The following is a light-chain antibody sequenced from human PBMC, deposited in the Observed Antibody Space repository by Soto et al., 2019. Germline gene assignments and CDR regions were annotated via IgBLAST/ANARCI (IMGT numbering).Light chain of an antibody. CDR1: SSNIGGNF. V-gene: IGLV1-47*01. CDR3: AAWDDSLDGVV. Sequence: QPVLTQTPSASGTPGQRVTISCSGSSSNIGGNFVTWYHQLPGTAPKPLIYMNDQRPSGVPDRFSGSKSGTSASLAISGLRSEDEGDYYCAAWDDSLDGVVFGGGTKLTVL. J-gene: IGLJ2*01. CDR2: MND.